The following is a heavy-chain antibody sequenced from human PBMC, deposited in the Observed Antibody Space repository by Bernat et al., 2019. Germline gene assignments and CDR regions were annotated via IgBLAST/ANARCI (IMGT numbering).Heavy chain of an antibody. CDR2: IYSGGST. Sequence: EVQLVESGGGLVQPGGSLRLSCVASGFTVSSNYMSWVRQAPGKGLEWVSVIYSGGSTYYADSVKGRFTISRHNSKNTLYLQMNSLRAEDTAVYYCARDLGTIFGVVRGYYGMDVWGQGTTVTVTS. J-gene: IGHJ6*02. V-gene: IGHV3-53*04. CDR1: GFTVSSNY. D-gene: IGHD3-3*01. CDR3: ARDLGTIFGVVRGYYGMDV.